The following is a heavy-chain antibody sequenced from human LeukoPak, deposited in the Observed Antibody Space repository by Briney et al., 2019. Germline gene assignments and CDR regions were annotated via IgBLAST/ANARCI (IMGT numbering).Heavy chain of an antibody. CDR2: MNPNSGNT. CDR1: GHTFTSYD. CDR3: ARAASFIDSSGYSDFDP. J-gene: IGHJ5*02. D-gene: IGHD3-22*01. Sequence: AASVKVSCKASGHTFTSYDINWVRQATGQGLEWMGWMNPNSGNTGYAQKFQGRVTITRNTSISTAYMELSSLRSEDTAVYYCARAASFIDSSGYSDFDPWGQGTLVTVSS. V-gene: IGHV1-8*03.